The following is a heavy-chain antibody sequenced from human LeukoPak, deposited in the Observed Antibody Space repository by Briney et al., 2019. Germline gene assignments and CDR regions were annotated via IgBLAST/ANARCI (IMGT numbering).Heavy chain of an antibody. D-gene: IGHD6-25*01. Sequence: GGSLRLSCATSGFTFSDHYMDWVRQAPGKGLEWVGRIRNKANSGTTEYAASVKGRFTISRDDSKNSLYLQMNSLKTEDTAVYYCARSSGSVTYFDYWGQGTLVTVSS. CDR1: GFTFSDHY. CDR3: ARSSGSVTYFDY. J-gene: IGHJ4*02. V-gene: IGHV3-72*01. CDR2: IRNKANSGTT.